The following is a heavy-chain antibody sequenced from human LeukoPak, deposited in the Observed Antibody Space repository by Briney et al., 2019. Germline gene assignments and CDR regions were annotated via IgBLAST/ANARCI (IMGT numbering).Heavy chain of an antibody. CDR3: TRKSGAFSPFGF. D-gene: IGHD1-26*01. CDR1: GGSITTTNW. Sequence: PSETLSLSWDVSGGSITTTNWWRWDRQPPGKGLEWIGEVHLSGATNYNLSLESRVSMSIDKSKNHLSLEVTSVTAADTAIYYCTRKSGAFSPFGFWGQGTLVTVSS. J-gene: IGHJ4*02. CDR2: VHLSGAT. V-gene: IGHV4/OR15-8*02.